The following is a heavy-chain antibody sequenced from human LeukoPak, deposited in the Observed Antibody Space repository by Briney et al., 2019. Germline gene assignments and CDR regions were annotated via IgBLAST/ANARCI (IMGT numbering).Heavy chain of an antibody. CDR3: ARGVRHHYYYGMDV. V-gene: IGHV4-4*07. D-gene: IGHD4/OR15-4a*01. Sequence: SETLSLTCTVSGGSISSYYWSWIRQPAGKGLEWIGRICTSGSTNYNPSLKSRVTISVDTSKNQFSLKLSSVTAADTAVYYCARGVRHHYYYGMDVWGQGTTVTVSS. CDR1: GGSISSYY. CDR2: ICTSGST. J-gene: IGHJ6*02.